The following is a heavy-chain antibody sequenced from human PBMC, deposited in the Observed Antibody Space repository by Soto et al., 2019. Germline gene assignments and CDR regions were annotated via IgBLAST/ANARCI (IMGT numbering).Heavy chain of an antibody. CDR1: GGSISSGGYY. V-gene: IGHV4-31*03. CDR3: ASLDSGYYYYMDV. Sequence: TLSLTCTVSGGSISSGGYYWSWIRQHPGKGLEWIGYIYYSGSTYYNPSLKSRVTISVDTSKNQFSLKLSSVTAADTAVYYCASLDSGYYYYMDVWGKGTTVTVSS. CDR2: IYYSGST. D-gene: IGHD1-1*01. J-gene: IGHJ6*03.